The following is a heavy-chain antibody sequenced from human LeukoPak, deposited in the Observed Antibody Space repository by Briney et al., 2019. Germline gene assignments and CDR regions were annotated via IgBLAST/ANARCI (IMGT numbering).Heavy chain of an antibody. CDR3: AKAPRYYYDSNAFGSYFDY. CDR2: ISGSGGST. D-gene: IGHD3-22*01. J-gene: IGHJ4*02. CDR1: GFTFSSYA. Sequence: PGGSLRLSCAASGFTFSSYAMSWVRQAPGKGLEWVSAISGSGGSTYYADSVKGRFTVSRDNSKNTLYLQMNSLRAEDTAVYYCAKAPRYYYDSNAFGSYFDYWGQGTLVTVSS. V-gene: IGHV3-23*01.